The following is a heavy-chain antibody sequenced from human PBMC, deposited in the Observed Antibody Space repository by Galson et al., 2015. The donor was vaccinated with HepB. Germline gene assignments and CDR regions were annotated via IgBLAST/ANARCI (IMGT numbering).Heavy chain of an antibody. Sequence: SLRLSCAASGXXXXNYAMXXVRXXXXXGLXGXSXXNTSXXXXYXTDSVKGRFTISRDNSKNTLYLQMXSLRAEDTAVYYCAKVPLDGSGYHYFQHWGQGTLXTVSS. CDR3: AKVPLDGSGYHYFQH. CDR1: GXXXXNYA. V-gene: IGHV3-23*01. CDR2: XNTSXXXX. D-gene: IGHD3-22*01. J-gene: IGHJ1*01.